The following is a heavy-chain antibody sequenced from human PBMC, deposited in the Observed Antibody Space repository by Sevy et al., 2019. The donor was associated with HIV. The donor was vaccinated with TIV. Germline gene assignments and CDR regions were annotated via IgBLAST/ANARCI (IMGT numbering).Heavy chain of an antibody. D-gene: IGHD6-19*01. CDR1: GFSISPYA. CDR3: ARDAGYSTGWYAGY. Sequence: GGSLRLSCAASGFSISPYAFHWVRQAPGKGLEWVVLMSYDGSTRYYADSAKGRFAISKDNSKNTLYLQMNSLRIEDTAIYYCARDAGYSTGWYAGYWGQGTLVTVSS. CDR2: MSYDGSTR. V-gene: IGHV3-30*09. J-gene: IGHJ4*02.